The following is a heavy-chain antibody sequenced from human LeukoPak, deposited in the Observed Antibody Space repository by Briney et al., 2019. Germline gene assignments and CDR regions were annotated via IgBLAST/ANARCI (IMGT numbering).Heavy chain of an antibody. D-gene: IGHD5-18*01. CDR2: FDPEDGET. Sequence: ASVKVSCKVSGYTLTVLSMHWVRQAPGKGLEWMGGFDPEDGETIYAQKFQGRVTMTEDTSTDTAYMELSSLRSEDTAVYYCATDLFTCGYSYGCHYWGQGTLVTVSS. V-gene: IGHV1-24*01. J-gene: IGHJ4*02. CDR1: GYTLTVLS. CDR3: ATDLFTCGYSYGCHY.